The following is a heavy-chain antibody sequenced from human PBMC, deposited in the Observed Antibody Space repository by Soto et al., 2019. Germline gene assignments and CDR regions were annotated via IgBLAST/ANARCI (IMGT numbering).Heavy chain of an antibody. V-gene: IGHV1-2*02. D-gene: IGHD3-9*01. CDR3: ARDGYDILTGRSAGFDY. Sequence: ASVKVSCKASGYTFTGYYMHWVRQAPGQGLEWMGWINPNSGGTNYAQKFQGRVAMTRDTSISTAYMELSRLRSDDTAVYYCARDGYDILTGRSAGFDYWGQGTLVTVSS. J-gene: IGHJ4*02. CDR2: INPNSGGT. CDR1: GYTFTGYY.